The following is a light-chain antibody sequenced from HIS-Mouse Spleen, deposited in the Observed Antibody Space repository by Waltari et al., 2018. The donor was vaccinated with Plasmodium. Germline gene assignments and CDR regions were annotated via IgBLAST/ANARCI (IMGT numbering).Light chain of an antibody. CDR2: SNN. Sequence: QSVLTQPPSASGPPGQRVTISCSGSISSIGRNTVNWYQQLPGTAPKRPIYSNNQRPSGVPDRFSGSKSGTSASLAISGLQSEDEADYYCAAWDDSLNGVVFAGGTKLTVL. V-gene: IGLV1-44*01. CDR1: ISSIGRNT. CDR3: AAWDDSLNGVV. J-gene: IGLJ2*01.